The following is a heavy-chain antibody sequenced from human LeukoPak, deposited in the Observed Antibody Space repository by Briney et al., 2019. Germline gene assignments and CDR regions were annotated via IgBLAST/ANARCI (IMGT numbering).Heavy chain of an antibody. CDR2: INHSGRT. D-gene: IGHD6-25*01. V-gene: IGHV4-34*01. Sequence: SETLSLTCAVYGGSFSGYYWSWIRQPPGKGLEWIGEINHSGRTNYNPSLKSRATISVDTSKNQFSLKLSSVTAADTAVYYCARGLYQRDYWGQGTLVTVSS. J-gene: IGHJ4*02. CDR3: ARGLYQRDY. CDR1: GGSFSGYY.